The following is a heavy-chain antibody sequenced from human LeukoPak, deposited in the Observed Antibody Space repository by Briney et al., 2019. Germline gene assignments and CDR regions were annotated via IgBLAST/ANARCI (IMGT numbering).Heavy chain of an antibody. CDR2: INPNNGGT. V-gene: IGHV1-2*02. CDR1: GVTFSSYS. Sequence: ASVKVSCKASGVTFSSYSITWVRQAPGQGLEWMGWINPNNGGTNYAQMFQGRVTMTRDTSVSTAYMELSRLRSDDTAVYYCARGPNNVRLWTTFDYWGQGTLVTVSS. J-gene: IGHJ4*02. D-gene: IGHD5-18*01. CDR3: ARGPNNVRLWTTFDY.